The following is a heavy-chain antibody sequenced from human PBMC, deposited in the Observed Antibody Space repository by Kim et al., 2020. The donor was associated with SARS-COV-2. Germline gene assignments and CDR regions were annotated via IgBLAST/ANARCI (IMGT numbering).Heavy chain of an antibody. J-gene: IGHJ4*02. V-gene: IGHV1-8*01. CDR3: ARVHRHTMIVVVISTKRSYYFDY. CDR2: MNPNSGNT. D-gene: IGHD3-22*01. CDR1: GYTFTSYD. Sequence: ASVKVSCKTSGYTFTSYDINWVRQATGQGLEWMGWMNPNSGNTGYAQKFQGRVTMTRNTSISTAYMELSSLRSEDTAVYYCARVHRHTMIVVVISTKRSYYFDYWGQGTLVTVSS.